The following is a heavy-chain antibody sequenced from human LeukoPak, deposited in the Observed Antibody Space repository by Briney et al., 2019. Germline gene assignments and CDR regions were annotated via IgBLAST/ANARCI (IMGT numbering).Heavy chain of an antibody. CDR2: IKQDESER. V-gene: IGHV3-7*01. J-gene: IGHJ6*03. Sequence: GGSLRPSCEGSGFSFSSYWMTWVRQSPGKGPEWVANIKQDESERYTVDSVKGRFTISRDNAKNSVYLQMNSLRAEDTALYYCARLSAYYYGSYFYYYMDVWGKGTTVTVSS. CDR1: GFSFSSYW. CDR3: ARLSAYYYGSYFYYYMDV. D-gene: IGHD3-10*01.